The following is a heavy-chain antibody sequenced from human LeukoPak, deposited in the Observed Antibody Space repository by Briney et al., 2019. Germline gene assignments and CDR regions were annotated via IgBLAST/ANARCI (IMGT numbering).Heavy chain of an antibody. CDR3: ARTVNDYGDSQAFDI. D-gene: IGHD4-17*01. V-gene: IGHV3-21*01. J-gene: IGHJ3*02. CDR1: GFTFSSYS. CDR2: ISSSSSYI. Sequence: PGGSLRLSCAASGFTFSSYSMNWVRQAPGKGLEWVSSISSSSSYIYYADSVKGRFTISRDNAKNSLYLQMNSLRAEDTAVYYCARTVNDYGDSQAFDIWGQGTMVTVSS.